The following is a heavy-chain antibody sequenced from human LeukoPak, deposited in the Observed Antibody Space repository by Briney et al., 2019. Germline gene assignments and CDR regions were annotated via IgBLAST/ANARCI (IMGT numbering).Heavy chain of an antibody. CDR1: GFTFKNYA. D-gene: IGHD3-10*01. CDR2: IIESGEST. CDR3: ARLAVIRGVAGDY. J-gene: IGHJ4*02. V-gene: IGHV3-23*01. Sequence: GGSLRLSCAASGFTFKNYAVYWVRQAPGKGLEWVSAIIESGESTYYTDSVKGRFTISRDNSKNTLYLQMNNLRAEDMGVYYCARLAVIRGVAGDYWGQGTLVTVSS.